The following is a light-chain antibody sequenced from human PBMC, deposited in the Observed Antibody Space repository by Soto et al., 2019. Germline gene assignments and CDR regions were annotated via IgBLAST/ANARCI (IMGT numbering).Light chain of an antibody. Sequence: SYELTQPPSVSVAPGQTARITGGGSNIGSKSVHWYQQKPGQAPVLVVYDDSDRPSGIPERFSGSNSGNTATLTISRVEAGDEADYYCQVWDSSSDHVVFGGGTQLTVL. CDR3: QVWDSSSDHVV. J-gene: IGLJ2*01. CDR2: DDS. V-gene: IGLV3-21*02. CDR1: NIGSKS.